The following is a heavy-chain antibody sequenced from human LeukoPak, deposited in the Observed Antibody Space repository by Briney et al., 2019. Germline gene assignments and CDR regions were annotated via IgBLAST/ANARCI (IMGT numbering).Heavy chain of an antibody. CDR3: TTGPQIVLMADFDH. J-gene: IGHJ4*02. Sequence: GGSLRLSCAASGFTFSDYYMSWIRQAPGKGLEWVSYISSSGSTIYYADSVKGRFTISRDNAKNSLYLQMNSLRAEDTAVYYCTTGPQIVLMADFDHWGQGTLVTVSS. D-gene: IGHD2-8*01. V-gene: IGHV3-11*04. CDR1: GFTFSDYY. CDR2: ISSSGSTI.